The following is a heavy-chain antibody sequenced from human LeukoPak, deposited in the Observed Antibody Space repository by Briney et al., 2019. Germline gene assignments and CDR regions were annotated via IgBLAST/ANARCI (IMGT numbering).Heavy chain of an antibody. CDR3: AKSIGGVVVVAAVY. CDR1: GFTFSTYA. V-gene: IGHV3-23*01. D-gene: IGHD2-15*01. J-gene: IGHJ4*02. CDR2: ISGSGGST. Sequence: GGSLRLSCAASGFTFSTYAMTWVRQAPGKGLEWVSVISGSGGSTYYADSVKGRFTLSRDNSQNTLYLQMNSLRAEDTAVYYCAKSIGGVVVVAAVYWGQGTLVTVSS.